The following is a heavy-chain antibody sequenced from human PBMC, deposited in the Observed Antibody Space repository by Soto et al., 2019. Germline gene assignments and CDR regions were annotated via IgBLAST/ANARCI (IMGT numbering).Heavy chain of an antibody. D-gene: IGHD2-2*01. CDR1: GGSISSSSYY. Sequence: QLQLQESGPGLVKPSETLSLTCTVSGGSISSSSYYWGWIRQPPGKGLEWIGSIYYSGSTYYNPSLKSRVTLSVDTSKNQFSLKLSSVTAADTAVYYCARHIGDIVVVPAANYFDYWGQGTLVTVSS. CDR3: ARHIGDIVVVPAANYFDY. V-gene: IGHV4-39*01. J-gene: IGHJ4*02. CDR2: IYYSGST.